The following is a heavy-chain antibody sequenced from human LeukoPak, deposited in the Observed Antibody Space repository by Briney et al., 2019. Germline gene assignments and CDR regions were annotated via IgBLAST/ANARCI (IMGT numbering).Heavy chain of an antibody. D-gene: IGHD3-10*01. CDR3: ARVGSHYGSGSYYNVRYYMDV. CDR2: INPNSGDT. CDR1: GYIFTGYY. J-gene: IGHJ6*03. Sequence: ASVKVSCKASGYIFTGYYMHWVRQAPGQGLEWMGWINPNSGDTNYAQKFQGRVTMTRDTSISTAYMELSRLRSDDTAVYYCARVGSHYGSGSYYNVRYYMDVWGKGTAVTISS. V-gene: IGHV1-2*02.